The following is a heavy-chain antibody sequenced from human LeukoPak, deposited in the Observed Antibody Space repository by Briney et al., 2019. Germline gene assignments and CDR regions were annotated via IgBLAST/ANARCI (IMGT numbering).Heavy chain of an antibody. D-gene: IGHD2-2*01. V-gene: IGHV4-39*01. CDR3: ARHYLSDGILSTFDP. CDR2: IYYRVST. Sequence: SETLSLTCTVSGGSISSSPYYWGWIRQPPGKGLEWIGTIYYRVSTYSNLSLNSRVTISLDTSKSQFSLRLRSVTAADTALYYCARHYLSDGILSTFDPWGQGTLVTVSS. J-gene: IGHJ5*02. CDR1: GGSISSSPYY.